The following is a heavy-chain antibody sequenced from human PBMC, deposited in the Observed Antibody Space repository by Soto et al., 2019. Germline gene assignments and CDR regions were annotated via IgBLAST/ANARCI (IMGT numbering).Heavy chain of an antibody. CDR1: CDSFSNHY. J-gene: IGHJ5*01. CDR2: IFHSGIT. D-gene: IGHD3-22*01. CDR3: ARDRYFYDSRGYYRTLDS. V-gene: IGHV4-59*11. Sequence: SLTCTISCDSFSNHYWTWIRQSPGKGLEWIGYIFHSGITDYNPSVKSRVTISIDKSRNLFSLNLTSVTAADTAVYYCARDRYFYDSRGYYRTLDSWGQGTLVTVSS.